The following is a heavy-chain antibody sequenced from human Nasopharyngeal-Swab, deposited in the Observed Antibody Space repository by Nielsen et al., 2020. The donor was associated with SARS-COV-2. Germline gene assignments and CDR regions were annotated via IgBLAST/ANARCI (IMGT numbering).Heavy chain of an antibody. CDR2: ISGSGGST. CDR1: GFTFSSYA. Sequence: GESLQISCAASGFTFSSYAMSWVRQAPGKGLEWVSAISGSGGSTYYADSVKGRFTISRDNSKNTLYLQMNSLRAEDTAVYYCAKDFVGQQTYYYYGMDVWGQGTTVTVSS. J-gene: IGHJ6*02. CDR3: AKDFVGQQTYYYYGMDV. V-gene: IGHV3-23*01. D-gene: IGHD6-13*01.